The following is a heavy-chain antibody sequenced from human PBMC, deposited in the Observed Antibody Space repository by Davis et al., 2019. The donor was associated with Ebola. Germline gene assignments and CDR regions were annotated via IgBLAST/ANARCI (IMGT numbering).Heavy chain of an antibody. Sequence: SETLSLTCTVSGGSISSYYWSWIRQPPGKGLEWIGYIYYSGRTNYNPNLKSRITISVDTSKNQFSLKLSTVTAADTAVYYCASFVGVNWFDPWGQGTLVTVSS. V-gene: IGHV4-59*08. D-gene: IGHD2-8*01. J-gene: IGHJ5*02. CDR2: IYYSGRT. CDR3: ASFVGVNWFDP. CDR1: GGSISSYY.